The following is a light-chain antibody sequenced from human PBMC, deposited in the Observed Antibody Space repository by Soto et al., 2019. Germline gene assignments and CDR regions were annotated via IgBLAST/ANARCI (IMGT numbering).Light chain of an antibody. CDR3: HQFGSSPPAFT. CDR1: QSVSTRY. J-gene: IGKJ2*01. V-gene: IGKV3-20*01. CDR2: GAS. Sequence: ESLLTQSPGTLSLSPGERATLSCRASQSVSTRYLAWYQQKPGQAPRLLIYGASIRATGIPDRFSGSGSGNDFTLTISRLEPEDFAVYYCHQFGSSPPAFTVGQGTKLEI.